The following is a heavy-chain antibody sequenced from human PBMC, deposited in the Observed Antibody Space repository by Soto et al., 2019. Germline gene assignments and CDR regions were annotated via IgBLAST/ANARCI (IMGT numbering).Heavy chain of an antibody. CDR1: GFTFSSYA. V-gene: IGHV3-30-3*01. CDR2: ISYDGSNK. D-gene: IGHD1-26*01. CDR3: ARDHGSREILDYYYYYGMDV. Sequence: QVQLVESGGGVVQPGRSLRLSCAASGFTFSSYAMHWVRQAPGKGLEWVAVISYDGSNKYYADSVKGRFTISRDNSKNTLYLQMNSQRAEDTAVYYCARDHGSREILDYYYYYGMDVWGQGTTVTVSS. J-gene: IGHJ6*02.